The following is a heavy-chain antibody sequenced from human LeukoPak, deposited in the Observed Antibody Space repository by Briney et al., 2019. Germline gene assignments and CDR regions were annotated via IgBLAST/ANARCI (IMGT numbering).Heavy chain of an antibody. D-gene: IGHD3-10*01. CDR1: GFTFSRYW. V-gene: IGHV3-7*01. J-gene: IGHJ5*02. CDR3: VRDRFGET. Sequence: GGSLRLSCAASGFTFSRYWMSWVRQAPGKGLEWLADIKKDGSDKNYVDSVKGRFTISRDNAKNSLYLQMNSLRAEDTAVYYCVRDRFGETWGQGTLVTVSS. CDR2: IKKDGSDK.